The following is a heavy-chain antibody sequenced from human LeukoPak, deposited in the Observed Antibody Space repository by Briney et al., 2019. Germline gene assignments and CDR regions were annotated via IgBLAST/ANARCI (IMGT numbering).Heavy chain of an antibody. V-gene: IGHV4-39*07. D-gene: IGHD2-2*01. J-gene: IGHJ6*03. CDR2: IYYSGST. Sequence: SETLSLTCTVSGGSISSSSYYWGWIRQPPGKGLEWIGSIYYSGSTNYNPSLKSRVTISVDTSKNQFSLKLSSVTAADTAVYYCARGLPEYCSSTSCYYYYYYMDVWGKGTTVTVSS. CDR3: ARGLPEYCSSTSCYYYYYYMDV. CDR1: GGSISSSSYY.